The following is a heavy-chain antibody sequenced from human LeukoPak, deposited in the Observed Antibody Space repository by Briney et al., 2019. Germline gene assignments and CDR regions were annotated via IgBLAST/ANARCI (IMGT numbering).Heavy chain of an antibody. CDR3: AKVSGWYVGGGDYFDY. CDR1: GFTFSSYS. CDR2: IRYDGSNK. D-gene: IGHD6-19*01. Sequence: GGSLRLSCAASGFTFSSYSMNWVRQAPGKGLEWVAFIRYDGSNKYYADSVKGRFTISRDNSKNTLYLQMNSLRAEDTAVYYCAKVSGWYVGGGDYFDYWGQGTLVTVSS. J-gene: IGHJ4*02. V-gene: IGHV3-30*02.